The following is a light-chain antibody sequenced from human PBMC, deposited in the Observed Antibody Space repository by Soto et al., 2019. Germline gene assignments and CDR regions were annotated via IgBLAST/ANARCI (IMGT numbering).Light chain of an antibody. Sequence: IVMTQSPATLSVSPGERATFSCRASQNIYSNIAWYQQRPGQAPRLLIYRASTRATGVPARFSGSGSGTGFTLTISSLQSEDFAVYSCLQYHNLWAFGQGTQ. CDR1: QNIYSN. CDR3: LQYHNLWA. CDR2: RAS. J-gene: IGKJ1*01. V-gene: IGKV3-15*01.